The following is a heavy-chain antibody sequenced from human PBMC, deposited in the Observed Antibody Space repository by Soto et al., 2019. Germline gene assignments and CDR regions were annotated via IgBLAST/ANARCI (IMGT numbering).Heavy chain of an antibody. J-gene: IGHJ3*02. CDR1: GGSFSGYY. Sequence: SETLSLTCAVSGGSFSGYYWSWVRQPPGKGMEWIGEINHVGSARYNPSLKSRVTISVDTSKNHFSLRLSSVTAADTAVYSCARGYCSTTTCYTEALEIWGQGTMVT. CDR3: ARGYCSTTTCYTEALEI. V-gene: IGHV4-34*01. CDR2: INHVGSA. D-gene: IGHD2-2*02.